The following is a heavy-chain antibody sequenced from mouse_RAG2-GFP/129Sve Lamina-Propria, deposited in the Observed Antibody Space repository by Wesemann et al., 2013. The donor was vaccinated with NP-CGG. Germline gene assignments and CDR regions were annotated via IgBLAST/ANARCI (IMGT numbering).Heavy chain of an antibody. D-gene: IGHD1-1*01. J-gene: IGHJ3*01. CDR1: GYSITSGYY. Sequence: DVQLQESGPGLVKPSQSLSLTCSVTGYSITSGYYWNWIRQFPGNKLEWMGYISYDGSNNYNPSLKNRISITRDTSKNQFFLKLNSVTTEDTATYYCARGYYGSSCFAYWGQGTLVTVSA. CDR3: ARGYYGSSCFAY. CDR2: ISYDGSN. V-gene: IGHV3-6*01.